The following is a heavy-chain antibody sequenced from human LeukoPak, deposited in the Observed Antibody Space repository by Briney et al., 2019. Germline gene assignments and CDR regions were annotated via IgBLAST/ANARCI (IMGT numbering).Heavy chain of an antibody. V-gene: IGHV1-69-2*01. CDR3: ATIGDQRVLLY. CDR1: GYIFTNYY. Sequence: ASVKVSCKASGYIFTNYYMHWVRQTPGKGLQWMGRIDPEYDATIYGNDFQGRVTMRTDTSTDTAYMELSGLTSEDTGVYYCATIGDQRVLLYWGQGTPVIVSS. CDR2: IDPEYDAT. D-gene: IGHD2-2*01. J-gene: IGHJ4*02.